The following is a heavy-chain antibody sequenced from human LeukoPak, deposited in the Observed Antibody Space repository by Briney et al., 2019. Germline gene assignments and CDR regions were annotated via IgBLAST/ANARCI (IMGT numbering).Heavy chain of an antibody. CDR2: IYSGGST. J-gene: IGHJ6*02. V-gene: IGHV3-53*05. D-gene: IGHD3-16*02. CDR1: GFTVSSNY. Sequence: GGSLRLSCAASGFTVSSNYMNWVRQAPGKGLEWVSVIYSGGSTYYADSVKGRFTISRDNSKNTLYLQMNSLRAEDTAVYYCAKGQITFGGVIVIAPNYYGMDVWGQGTTVTVSS. CDR3: AKGQITFGGVIVIAPNYYGMDV.